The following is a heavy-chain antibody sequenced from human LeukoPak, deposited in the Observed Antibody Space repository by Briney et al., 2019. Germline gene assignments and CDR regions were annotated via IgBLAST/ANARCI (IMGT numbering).Heavy chain of an antibody. CDR1: GFTFSDYY. CDR2: ISSSGSTI. V-gene: IGHV3-11*04. J-gene: IGHJ6*03. CDR3: ARDVVPATINQYYYYYMDV. D-gene: IGHD2-2*02. Sequence: GGSLRLSCVASGFTFSDYYMSWIRQAPGKGLEWVSYISSSGSTIYYVDSVKGRFTISRDNAKNSLYLQMNSLRVEDTAVYYCARDVVPATINQYYYYYMDVWGKGTTVTVSS.